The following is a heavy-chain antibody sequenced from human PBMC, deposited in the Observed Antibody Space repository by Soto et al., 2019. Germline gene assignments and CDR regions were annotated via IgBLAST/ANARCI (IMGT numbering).Heavy chain of an antibody. V-gene: IGHV3-23*01. CDR2: LTPSGGST. CDR3: AKDLGIPAAIDFYYYGMDV. CDR1: GFTFSTYA. Sequence: HPGGSLRLSCVASGFTFSTYAMSWVRQAPGKGLEWVSALTPSGGSTYCADSVKGRFTISRDNSMNALYLQMNSLRIEDTAVYYCAKDLGIPAAIDFYYYGMDVWGQGTTVTVSS. D-gene: IGHD2-2*01. J-gene: IGHJ6*02.